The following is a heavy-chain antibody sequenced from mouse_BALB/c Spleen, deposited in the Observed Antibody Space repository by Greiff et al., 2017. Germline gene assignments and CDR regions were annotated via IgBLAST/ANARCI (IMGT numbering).Heavy chain of an antibody. V-gene: IGHV5-6-3*01. D-gene: IGHD2-2*01. J-gene: IGHJ1*01. CDR3: ARDGYDSPFYWYFDV. CDR2: INSNGGST. Sequence: EVMLVESGGGLVQPGGSLKLSCAASGFTFSSYGMSWVRQTPDKRLELVATINSNGGSTYYPDSVKGRFTISRDNAKNTLYLQMSSLKSEDTAMYYCARDGYDSPFYWYFDVWGAGTTVTVSS. CDR1: GFTFSSYG.